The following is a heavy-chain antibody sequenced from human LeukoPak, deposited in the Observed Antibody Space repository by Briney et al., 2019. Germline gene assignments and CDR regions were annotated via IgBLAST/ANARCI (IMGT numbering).Heavy chain of an antibody. D-gene: IGHD2-21*02. CDR1: GFTVSSNY. CDR3: ARESIACGGDCYDY. CDR2: IYSGGSI. Sequence: GGSLRLSCAASGFTVSSNYMSWVRQAPGKGLEWVSVIYSGGSIYYADSVKGRFTISRDNAKNSVYLQMHSLRAEDTAVYYCARESIACGGDCYDYWGQGTLVTVSS. V-gene: IGHV3-66*01. J-gene: IGHJ4*02.